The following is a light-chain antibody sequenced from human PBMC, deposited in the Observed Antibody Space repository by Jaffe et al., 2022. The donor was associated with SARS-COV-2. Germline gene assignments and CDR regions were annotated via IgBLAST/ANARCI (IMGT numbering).Light chain of an antibody. CDR3: QQSYSSQRPT. Sequence: DIQMTQSPSSLSASVGDRVTITCRASQSISSYLNWYQQKPGKAPNLLIYTASTLQSGVPSRFSGSGSGTDFTLTISSLQPEDFATYYCQQSYSSQRPTFGPGTKVDIK. CDR2: TAS. CDR1: QSISSY. J-gene: IGKJ3*01. V-gene: IGKV1-39*01.